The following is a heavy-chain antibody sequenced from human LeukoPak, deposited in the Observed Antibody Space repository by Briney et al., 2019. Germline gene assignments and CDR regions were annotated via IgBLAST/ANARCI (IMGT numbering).Heavy chain of an antibody. CDR2: ISSTGSTI. CDR3: ARGLGYCSGGSCPRRAFDI. J-gene: IGHJ3*02. D-gene: IGHD2-15*01. Sequence: GGSLRLSCAASGFTFSDYYMSWIRQAPGKGLEWVSFISSTGSTIYYADSVKGRFTIPRDNAKNSVNLQMNSLRAEDTAVYYCARGLGYCSGGSCPRRAFDIWGQGTVVTVSS. CDR1: GFTFSDYY. V-gene: IGHV3-11*01.